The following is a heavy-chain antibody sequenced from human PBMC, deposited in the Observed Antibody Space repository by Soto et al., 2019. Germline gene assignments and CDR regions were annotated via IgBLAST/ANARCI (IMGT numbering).Heavy chain of an antibody. Sequence: EVQLVESGGGLIQPGGSLRFSCAASGFTFSSNDMNWVRQAPGKGLEWVSLIYRSGSTSYADSVKGRFTISRDNSKNTLYLQMSSLRAEDTAVYYCATRPLLPGAPWGQGTMVTVSS. D-gene: IGHD3-22*01. CDR1: GFTFSSND. J-gene: IGHJ3*01. CDR2: IYRSGST. CDR3: ATRPLLPGAP. V-gene: IGHV3-53*01.